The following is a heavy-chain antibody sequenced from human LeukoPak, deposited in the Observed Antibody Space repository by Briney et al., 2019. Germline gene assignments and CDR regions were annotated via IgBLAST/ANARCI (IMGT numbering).Heavy chain of an antibody. CDR3: AKDRAPGNYYGMDV. V-gene: IGHV3-23*01. CDR1: GFTFTSYD. Sequence: GGSLRLSCAASGFTFTSYDMSWVRQAPGKGLEWVSAISASGASTYYAHSVKGRFTISRDNSKNTLYLKMNSLRAEDTAVYYCAKDRAPGNYYGMDVWGQGTTVTVSS. J-gene: IGHJ6*02. CDR2: ISASGAST.